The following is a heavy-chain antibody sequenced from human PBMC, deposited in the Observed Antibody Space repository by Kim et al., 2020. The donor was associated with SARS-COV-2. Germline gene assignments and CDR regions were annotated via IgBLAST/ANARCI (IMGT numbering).Heavy chain of an antibody. CDR2: INHSGST. J-gene: IGHJ6*02. CDR3: ARFAAAAIYYYYGMDV. V-gene: IGHV4-34*01. D-gene: IGHD2-2*01. Sequence: LETLSLTCAVYGGSFSGYYWSWIRQPPGKGLEWIGEINHSGSTNYNPSLKSRVTISVDTSKNQFSLKLSSVTAADTAVYYCARFAAAAIYYYYGMDVWGQGTTVTVSS. CDR1: GGSFSGYY.